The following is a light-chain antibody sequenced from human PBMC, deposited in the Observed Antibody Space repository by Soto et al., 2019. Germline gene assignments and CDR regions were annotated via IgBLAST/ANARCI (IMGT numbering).Light chain of an antibody. CDR2: GAS. CDR1: QSVSSSY. CDR3: QQYGSSPFT. J-gene: IGKJ3*01. V-gene: IGKV3-20*01. Sequence: EIVLTQSPGTQSLSPGERATLSCMASQSVSSSYLAWYQQKPGQAPRLLIYGASSRATGIPDRFSGSGSGTDFTLTISRLEPEDFAVYYCQQYGSSPFTFGPGTKVDIK.